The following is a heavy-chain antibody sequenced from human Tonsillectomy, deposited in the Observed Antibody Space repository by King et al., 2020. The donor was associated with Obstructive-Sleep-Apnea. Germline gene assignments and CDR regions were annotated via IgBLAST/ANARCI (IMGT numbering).Heavy chain of an antibody. Sequence: INLKESGPSLVTPTQTLTLTCTFSGFSLRTDGVGVGWIRQPPGKAPEWLGVIFWDDDERYNPSLRRRLTISKDTSKKEVVLTLTDVDPVDTATYFCARYYTYCRGDCYSWFDPWGQGALVIVSS. CDR2: IFWDDDE. J-gene: IGHJ5*02. CDR3: ARYYTYCRGDCYSWFDP. CDR1: GFSLRTDGVG. V-gene: IGHV2-5*02. D-gene: IGHD2-21*02.